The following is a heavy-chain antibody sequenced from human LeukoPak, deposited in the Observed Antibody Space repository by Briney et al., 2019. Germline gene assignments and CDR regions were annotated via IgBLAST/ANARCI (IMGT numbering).Heavy chain of an antibody. CDR3: ARSGGNIYDWALDI. CDR2: ISVSGEGT. CDR1: GFIFSTNA. D-gene: IGHD3-16*01. Sequence: GGSLRLSCAASGFIFSTNAMTWVRQTPRKGLEWVASISVSGEGTYYTDSVKGRLTISRDNGKNSVYLQMSSLRAEDTAVYYCARSGGNIYDWALDIWGQGTMVTVSS. V-gene: IGHV3-23*01. J-gene: IGHJ3*02.